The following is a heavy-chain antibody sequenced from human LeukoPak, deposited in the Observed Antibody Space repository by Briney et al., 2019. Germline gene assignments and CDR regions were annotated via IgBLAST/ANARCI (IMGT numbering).Heavy chain of an antibody. J-gene: IGHJ4*02. CDR1: GGSIRGYY. V-gene: IGHV4-59*08. CDR3: ARHYSSGTYPLDY. Sequence: SETLSLTCTVSGGSIRGYYWSWIRQSPGTGLEYIGYIYYGGSTDYNPSLKSRVTISIDTSKNQFFLKLSSVTAADMAVYYCARHYSSGTYPLDYWGQGTLVTVAS. CDR2: IYYGGST. D-gene: IGHD1-26*01.